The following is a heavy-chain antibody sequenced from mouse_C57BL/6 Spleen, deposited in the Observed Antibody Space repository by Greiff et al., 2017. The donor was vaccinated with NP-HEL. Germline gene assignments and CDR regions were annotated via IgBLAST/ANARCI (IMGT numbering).Heavy chain of an antibody. D-gene: IGHD2-3*01. CDR1: GFSLTSYG. Sequence: VQLKESGPGLVQPSQSLSITCTVSGFSLTSYGVHWVRQSPGKGLEWLGVIWRGGSTDYNAAFMSRLSITKDNSKSQVFFKMNSLQADDTAIYYCAKNFYDGYHYAMDYWGQGTSVTVSS. J-gene: IGHJ4*01. V-gene: IGHV2-5*01. CDR3: AKNFYDGYHYAMDY. CDR2: IWRGGST.